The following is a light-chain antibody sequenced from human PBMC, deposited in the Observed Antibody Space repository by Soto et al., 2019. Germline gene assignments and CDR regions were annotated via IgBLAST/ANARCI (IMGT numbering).Light chain of an antibody. J-gene: IGLJ2*01. Sequence: SYELTQPASVSGAPGQTATITCWGNNTGSKGVNWYQQRPGQAPVLVVYDNSDRPSGIPERFSGSNFGNTATLTISRVEAGDEADYSCQVWDSSSDALVIFGGGTKLTVL. CDR2: DNS. CDR3: QVWDSSSDALVI. CDR1: NTGSKG. V-gene: IGLV3-21*02.